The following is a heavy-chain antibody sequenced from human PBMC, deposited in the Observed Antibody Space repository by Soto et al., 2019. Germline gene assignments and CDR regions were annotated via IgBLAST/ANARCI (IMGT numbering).Heavy chain of an antibody. V-gene: IGHV3-23*01. J-gene: IGHJ3*01. CDR2: VSPGGDVS. CDR1: GFTFSSFV. D-gene: IGHD1-20*01. CDR3: VRRAITATTNWGAFDV. Sequence: GGSLILSYAASGFTFSSFVMNWVRHAPGKGLGWVSTVSPGGDVSHYTDSVKGRFTISRDNSRRTLHLQMDSLRAEDAAVYFCVRRAITATTNWGAFDVWGQGTVVTVS.